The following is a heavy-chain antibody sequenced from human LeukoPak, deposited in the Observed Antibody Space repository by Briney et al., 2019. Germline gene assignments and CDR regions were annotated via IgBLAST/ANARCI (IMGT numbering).Heavy chain of an antibody. CDR1: GGSISSSSYY. CDR3: ATRRDGYNPHYFDY. CDR2: IYYSGST. Sequence: SETLSLTCTVSGGSISSSSYYWGWIRQPPGKGLEWIGSIYYSGSTNYNPSLKSRVTISVDTSKNQFSLKLSSVTAADTAVYYCATRRDGYNPHYFDYWGQGTLVTVSS. D-gene: IGHD5-24*01. V-gene: IGHV4-39*07. J-gene: IGHJ4*02.